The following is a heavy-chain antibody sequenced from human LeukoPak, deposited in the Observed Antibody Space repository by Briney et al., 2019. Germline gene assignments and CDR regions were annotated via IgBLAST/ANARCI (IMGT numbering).Heavy chain of an antibody. J-gene: IGHJ4*02. Sequence: GRSLRLSCAASGFTFSSYAMHWVRQAPGKGLEWVAVISYDGSNKYYADSAKGRFTISRDNSKNTLYLQMNSLRAEDTAVYYCARDGEAMVYFDYWGQGTLVTVSS. CDR1: GFTFSSYA. CDR3: ARDGEAMVYFDY. CDR2: ISYDGSNK. V-gene: IGHV3-30*04. D-gene: IGHD5-18*01.